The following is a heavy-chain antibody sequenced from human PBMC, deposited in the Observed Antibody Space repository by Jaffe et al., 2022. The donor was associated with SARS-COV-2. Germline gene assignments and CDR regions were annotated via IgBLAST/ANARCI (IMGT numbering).Heavy chain of an antibody. CDR3: ARKGPAAILRFSGYYYGMDV. CDR1: GFTFSSYS. D-gene: IGHD2-2*01. J-gene: IGHJ6*02. Sequence: EVQLVESGGGLVKPGGSLRLSCAASGFTFSSYSMNWVRQAPGKGLEWVSSISSSSSYIYYADSVKGRFTISRDNAKNSLYLQMNSLRAEDTAVYYCARKGPAAILRFSGYYYGMDVWGQGTTVTVSS. V-gene: IGHV3-21*01. CDR2: ISSSSSYI.